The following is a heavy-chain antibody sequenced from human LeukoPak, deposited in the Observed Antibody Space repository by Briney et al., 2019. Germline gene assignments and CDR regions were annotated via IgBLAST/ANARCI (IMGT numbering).Heavy chain of an antibody. CDR2: TYYSGST. CDR1: GGSISSGVYY. CDR3: ARGVKGLRGAFDI. V-gene: IGHV4-31*03. Sequence: SETLSLTCTVSGGSISSGVYYWSRIRQHPGKGLEWIGYTYYSGSTYSNPSLKSRLTMSVDISKNQFSLKLSSVTAADTAVYYCARGVKGLRGAFDIWGQGTMVTVSS. J-gene: IGHJ3*02. D-gene: IGHD3-10*01.